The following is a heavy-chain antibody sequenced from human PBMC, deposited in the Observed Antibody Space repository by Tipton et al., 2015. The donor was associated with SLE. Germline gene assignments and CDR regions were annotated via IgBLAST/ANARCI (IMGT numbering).Heavy chain of an antibody. CDR1: GFTFSSYG. V-gene: IGHV3-30*02. CDR2: IRYDGSNK. Sequence: GSLRLSCAASGFTFSSYGMHWVRQAPGKGLEWVAFIRYDGSNKYYADSVKGRFTISRDNSKNTLYLQMNSLRAEDTALYYCARDAYYYDSSGYLDYWGQGTLVTVSS. CDR3: ARDAYYYDSSGYLDY. D-gene: IGHD3-22*01. J-gene: IGHJ4*02.